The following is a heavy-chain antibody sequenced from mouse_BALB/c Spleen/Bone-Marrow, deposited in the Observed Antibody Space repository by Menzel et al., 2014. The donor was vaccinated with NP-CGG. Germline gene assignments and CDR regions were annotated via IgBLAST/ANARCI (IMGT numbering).Heavy chain of an antibody. V-gene: IGHV1S135*01. Sequence: EVQLVESGPELVKPGASVKVSCKASGYAFTSYNMYWVKQSHGKSLEWMGYIDPYSGGTNYNQKFKGKATLTVDKSSSTAYMHLNSLTSEDSAVYYCARNLGYGYFDHWGQGTTLTVSS. CDR2: IDPYSGGT. CDR3: ARNLGYGYFDH. J-gene: IGHJ2*01. CDR1: GYAFTSYN. D-gene: IGHD3-1*01.